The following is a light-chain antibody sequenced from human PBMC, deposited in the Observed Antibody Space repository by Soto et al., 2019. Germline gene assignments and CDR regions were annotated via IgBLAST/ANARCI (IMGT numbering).Light chain of an antibody. V-gene: IGKV3-20*01. CDR2: GVS. J-gene: IGKJ2*01. CDR1: QSVSNNY. CDR3: QQSYSTPRT. Sequence: EIVLTQSPGTLSLSPGERATLSCRTSQSVSNNYLAWYQQKPGQAPRLLIYGVSSRAAGIPDRFGGSGSGTVFTLTISRLEPEDFATYYCQQSYSTPRTFGQGTKLEI.